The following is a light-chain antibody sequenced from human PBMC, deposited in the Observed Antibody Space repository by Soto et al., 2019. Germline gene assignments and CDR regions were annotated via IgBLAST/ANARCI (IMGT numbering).Light chain of an antibody. CDR3: CSYAGSSTYV. CDR1: RSDIGSYNL. CDR2: EVS. J-gene: IGLJ1*01. V-gene: IGLV2-23*02. Sequence: QSVVTQPASVPGSPGQSITISCTGTRSDIGSYNLVSWYQQHPGKAPKLMIYEVSKRPSGVSNRFSGSKSGNTASLTISGLQAEDEADYYCCSYAGSSTYVFGTGTKVTVL.